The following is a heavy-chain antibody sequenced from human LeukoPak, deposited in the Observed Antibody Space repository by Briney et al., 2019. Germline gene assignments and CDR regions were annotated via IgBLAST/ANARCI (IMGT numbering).Heavy chain of an antibody. CDR3: ARDKYYYYYGMDV. Sequence: QPGGSLRLSCAASGFTFSSYGMHWVRQAPGKGLEWVAVISYDGSNKYYADSVKGRFTISRDNSKNTLYQQMNSLRAEDTAVYYCARDKYYYYYGMDVWGQGTTVTVSS. J-gene: IGHJ6*02. CDR1: GFTFSSYG. V-gene: IGHV3-30*19. CDR2: ISYDGSNK.